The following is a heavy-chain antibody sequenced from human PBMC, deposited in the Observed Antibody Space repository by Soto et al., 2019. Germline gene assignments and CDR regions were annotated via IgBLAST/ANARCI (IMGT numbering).Heavy chain of an antibody. V-gene: IGHV3-30*18. D-gene: IGHD3-3*01. J-gene: IGHJ6*02. CDR3: AKKIGITIFGVAMDV. CDR1: GFTFSSYG. Sequence: GGSLRLSCAASGFTFSSYGMHWVRQAPGKGLEWVAVISYDGSNKYYADSVKGRFTISRDNSKNTLYLQMNSLRAEDTAVYYCAKKIGITIFGVAMDVWGPGTTVTVSS. CDR2: ISYDGSNK.